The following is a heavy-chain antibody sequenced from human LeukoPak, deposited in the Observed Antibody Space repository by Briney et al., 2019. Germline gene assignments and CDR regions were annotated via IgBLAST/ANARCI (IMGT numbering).Heavy chain of an antibody. CDR3: AREHNWYFDL. Sequence: SETLSLTCTVSGGSISSYYWSWLRQPPGKGLEWIGYIYYSGGTNYNPSLKSRVTISVDTSKNQFALKLSSVTAADTAVYYCAREHNWYFDLWGRGTLVTVSS. V-gene: IGHV4-59*01. CDR2: IYYSGGT. CDR1: GGSISSYY. J-gene: IGHJ2*01.